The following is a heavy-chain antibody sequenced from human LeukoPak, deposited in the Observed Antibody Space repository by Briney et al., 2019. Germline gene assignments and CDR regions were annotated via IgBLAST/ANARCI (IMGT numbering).Heavy chain of an antibody. D-gene: IGHD5-12*01. CDR3: TRLTEGGYVVRAFDI. CDR2: IFTKADNYAT. V-gene: IGHV3-73*01. CDR1: GFTFSGSA. J-gene: IGHJ3*02. Sequence: GGSLRLSCAASGFTFSGSAMHWVRQAPGKGLEWVGRIFTKADNYATAYAASLKGRFTISRDDSKNTAYLQINSLKTEDTAVYYCTRLTEGGYVVRAFDIWGQWTMAIVSS.